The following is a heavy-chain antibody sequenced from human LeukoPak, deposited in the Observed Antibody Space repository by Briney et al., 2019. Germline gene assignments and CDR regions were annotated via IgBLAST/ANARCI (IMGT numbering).Heavy chain of an antibody. Sequence: GGSLRLSCAAFGFTFSDYYMSWIRQAPGKGLEWVSYISKIGSETDFADSVKGRFTISRDNAKNSLYLQMNSLRAEDTAVYYCARVGATGTADYWGQGTLVTVSS. CDR2: ISKIGSET. D-gene: IGHD1-1*01. J-gene: IGHJ4*02. CDR1: GFTFSDYY. V-gene: IGHV3-11*06. CDR3: ARVGATGTADY.